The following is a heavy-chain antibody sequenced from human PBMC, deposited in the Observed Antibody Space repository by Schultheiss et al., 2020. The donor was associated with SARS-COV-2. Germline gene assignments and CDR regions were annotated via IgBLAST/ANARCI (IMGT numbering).Heavy chain of an antibody. J-gene: IGHJ3*02. CDR1: GFTFSSYG. CDR3: ASVLMVYAYDAFDI. V-gene: IGHV3-33*01. CDR2: IWYDGSNK. Sequence: GGSLRLSCAASGFTFSSYGMHWVRQAPGKGLEWVAVIWYDGSNKYYADSVKGRFTISRDNSKNTLYLQMNSLRAEDTAVYYCASVLMVYAYDAFDIWGQGTMVTVSS. D-gene: IGHD2-8*01.